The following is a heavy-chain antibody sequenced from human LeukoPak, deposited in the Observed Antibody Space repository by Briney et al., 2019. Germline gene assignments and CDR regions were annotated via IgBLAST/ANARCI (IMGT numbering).Heavy chain of an antibody. V-gene: IGHV3-48*03. D-gene: IGHD3-9*01. CDR1: GFTFSSYD. J-gene: IGHJ4*02. Sequence: PGGPLRLSCAAPGFTFSSYDMNWVRQAPGKGLEWVSYISSSGSTIYYADSVKGRFTISRDNAKNSLYLQMNSLRAEDTAVYYCARLRQEQDILTGYYTRVWDYWGQGTLVTVSS. CDR3: ARLRQEQDILTGYYTRVWDY. CDR2: ISSSGSTI.